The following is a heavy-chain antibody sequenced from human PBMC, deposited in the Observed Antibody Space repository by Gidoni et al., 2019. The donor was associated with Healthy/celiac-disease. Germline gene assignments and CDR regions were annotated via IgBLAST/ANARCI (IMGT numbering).Heavy chain of an antibody. CDR2: INPNSGGT. CDR1: GYTFTGYY. D-gene: IGHD2-15*01. J-gene: IGHJ4*02. Sequence: QVQLVQSGAEVKKPGASVKVSCQASGYTFTGYYMHWVRQAPGQGLEWMGWINPNSGGTNYAQKFQGRVTMTRDTSISTAYMELSRLRSDDTAVYYCARDNEKLGEWWTLLDYWGQGTLVTVSS. V-gene: IGHV1-2*02. CDR3: ARDNEKLGEWWTLLDY.